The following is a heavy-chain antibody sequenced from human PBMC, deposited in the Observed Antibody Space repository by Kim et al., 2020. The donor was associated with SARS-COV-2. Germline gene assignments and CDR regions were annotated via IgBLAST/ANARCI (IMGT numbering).Heavy chain of an antibody. V-gene: IGHV5-51*01. D-gene: IGHD1-26*01. CDR3: ARHGDGGSYPDGMDV. J-gene: IGHJ6*02. Sequence: PSFQGQVTISADKSISTAYLQWSSLKASDTAMYYCARHGDGGSYPDGMDVWGQGTTVTVSS.